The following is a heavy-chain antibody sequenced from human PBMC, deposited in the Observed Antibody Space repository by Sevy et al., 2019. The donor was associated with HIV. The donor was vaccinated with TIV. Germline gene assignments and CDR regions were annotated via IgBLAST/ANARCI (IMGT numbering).Heavy chain of an antibody. D-gene: IGHD5-12*01. Sequence: GGSLRLSCAASGFTFSHYAMHWVRQAPGKGLEWVAVISYDGSEKNYADSVKGRFTISRDNSKNTLFLLMNSLTVEDTAVYYCARDYIVATMPGYLDSWGQGTLVTVSS. CDR1: GFTFSHYA. J-gene: IGHJ4*02. CDR3: ARDYIVATMPGYLDS. CDR2: ISYDGSEK. V-gene: IGHV3-30-3*01.